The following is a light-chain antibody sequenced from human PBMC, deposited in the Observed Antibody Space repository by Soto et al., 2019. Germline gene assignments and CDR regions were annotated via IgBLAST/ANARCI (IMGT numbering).Light chain of an antibody. Sequence: QSALTQPPSASGSPGQSVTISCTGTSSDVGSYNYVSWYQHHPGKAPKVMIYEVNKRPSGVPDRFSGSKSGNTASLTVSGLQDEDEADYYCGSYADSNNYVFGTGTKLTVL. V-gene: IGLV2-8*01. J-gene: IGLJ1*01. CDR2: EVN. CDR3: GSYADSNNYV. CDR1: SSDVGSYNY.